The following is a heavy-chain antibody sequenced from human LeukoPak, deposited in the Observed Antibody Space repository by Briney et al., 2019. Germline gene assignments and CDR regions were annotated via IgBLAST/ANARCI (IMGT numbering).Heavy chain of an antibody. D-gene: IGHD3-3*01. J-gene: IGHJ6*02. CDR2: ISSSSSYI. Sequence: GGSLRLSCAASGFTFSSYSMNWVRQAPGKGLEWVSSISSSSSYIYYADSVKGRFTISRDNAKNSLYLQMNSLRAEDTAVYYCARDPHFGFLEWLPYNYYYYGMDVWGQGTTVTVSS. V-gene: IGHV3-21*01. CDR3: ARDPHFGFLEWLPYNYYYYGMDV. CDR1: GFTFSSYS.